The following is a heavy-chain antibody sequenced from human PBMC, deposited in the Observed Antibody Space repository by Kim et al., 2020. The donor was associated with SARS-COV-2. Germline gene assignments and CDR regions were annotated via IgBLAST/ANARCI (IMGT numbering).Heavy chain of an antibody. CDR3: ARKAGYYGLDV. J-gene: IGHJ6*02. V-gene: IGHV5-51*01. CDR2: DA. Sequence: DARYSPSLHGRVTISADKSISTAYLQGSSLKASDTAMYYCARKAGYYGLDVWGQGTTVTVSS.